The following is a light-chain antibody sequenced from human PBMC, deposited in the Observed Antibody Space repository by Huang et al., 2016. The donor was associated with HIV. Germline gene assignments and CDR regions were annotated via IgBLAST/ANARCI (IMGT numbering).Light chain of an antibody. CDR1: RSVSTN. V-gene: IGKV3-15*01. CDR2: GSS. CDR3: HQYNNWLLS. J-gene: IGKJ4*01. Sequence: EIVMTQSPATLSVSPGQRVTLSCRANRSVSTNLAWYKQRHGQAPRLLIYGSSTRAPCIPARFSCSVSGTDFSLTISSLQSEDFALYYCHQYNNWLLSFGGGTRV.